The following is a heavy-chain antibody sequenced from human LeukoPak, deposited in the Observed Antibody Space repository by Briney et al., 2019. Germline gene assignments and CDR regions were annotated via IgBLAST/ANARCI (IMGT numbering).Heavy chain of an antibody. V-gene: IGHV3-23*01. Sequence: GGSLRLSCAASGFTFSSYGMSWVRQAPGKGLEWVSAISGSGGSTYYADSVKGRFTISRDNSKNTLYLQMNSLRAEDTAVYYCAKVGDSSSWYNAKRGYYYYYYMDVWGKGTTVTVSS. J-gene: IGHJ6*03. CDR3: AKVGDSSSWYNAKRGYYYYYYMDV. CDR1: GFTFSSYG. CDR2: ISGSGGST. D-gene: IGHD6-13*01.